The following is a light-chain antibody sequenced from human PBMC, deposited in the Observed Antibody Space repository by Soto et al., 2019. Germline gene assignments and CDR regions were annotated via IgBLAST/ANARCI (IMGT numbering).Light chain of an antibody. CDR3: AAWDDSLNGVV. Sequence: QSVLTQPPSASGTPGQRVTISCSGSSSNIGSNTVYWYQQLPGTAPKLLIYSNNQRPSGVPDRVSGSKSGTSASLAISGLQSEDEADYYCAAWDDSLNGVVFGGGTKLTVL. CDR1: SSNIGSNT. J-gene: IGLJ2*01. V-gene: IGLV1-44*01. CDR2: SNN.